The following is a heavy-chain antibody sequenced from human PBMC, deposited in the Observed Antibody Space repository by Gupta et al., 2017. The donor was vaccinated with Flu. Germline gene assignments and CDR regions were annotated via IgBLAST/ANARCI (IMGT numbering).Heavy chain of an antibody. CDR2: IIPIFGTA. Sequence: VQLVQSGAEVKQPGSSVKVSCKASGGPFSSYAISWVRQAPGQGLEWMGGIIPIFGTANYAQKFQGRVTITADKSTSTAYMELSSLRSEDTAVYYCARGDVDTAMVTGVSWFDPWGQGTLGTVAS. J-gene: IGHJ5*02. D-gene: IGHD5-18*01. V-gene: IGHV1-69*06. CDR3: ARGDVDTAMVTGVSWFDP. CDR1: GGPFSSYA.